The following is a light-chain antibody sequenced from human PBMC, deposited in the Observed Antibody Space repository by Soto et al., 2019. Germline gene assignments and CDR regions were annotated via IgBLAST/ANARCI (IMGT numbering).Light chain of an antibody. V-gene: IGLV3-21*02. CDR2: DDT. CDR1: NIGSKS. J-gene: IGLJ3*02. Sequence: SYELTQAPSMSVAPGQTARITCGGNNIGSKSVHWYQQRPGQAPVVVIYDDTDRPSGIPERFSGSNSGNTATLTISGVEAGDEADYYCQVRETNTDHLVFGGGTSGPS. CDR3: QVRETNTDHLV.